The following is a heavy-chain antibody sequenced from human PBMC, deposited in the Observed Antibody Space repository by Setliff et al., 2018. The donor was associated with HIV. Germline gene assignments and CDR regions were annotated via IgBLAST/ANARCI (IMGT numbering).Heavy chain of an antibody. CDR2: INHSGST. D-gene: IGHD6-19*01. CDR1: GGSFSSYF. V-gene: IGHV4-34*01. J-gene: IGHJ5*02. CDR3: ARGSLITAHYSSGWYWFDP. Sequence: SETLSLTCAVYGGSFSSYFWSWIRQPPGKGLEWIGEINHSGSTNYNPSLKSRVTISVDTSKNQFSLNLNSVTAADAAVYYCARGSLITAHYSSGWYWFDPWGQGTLVTVSS.